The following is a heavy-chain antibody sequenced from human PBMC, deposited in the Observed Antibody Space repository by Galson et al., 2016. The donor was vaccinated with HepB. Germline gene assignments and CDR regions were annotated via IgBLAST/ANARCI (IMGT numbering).Heavy chain of an antibody. CDR1: GAYISSSTW. CDR3: ARAGYYSGTYDAIDI. D-gene: IGHD1-26*01. J-gene: IGHJ3*02. CDR2: VYHSGST. V-gene: IGHV4-4*02. Sequence: SETLSLTCAVSGAYISSSTWWPWVRQPPGKGLEWIGEVYHSGSTNYNPSLKDRVSISLDKSKSQFSLVLSSVTAADTAVYYCARAGYYSGTYDAIDIWGRGTMVTVSS.